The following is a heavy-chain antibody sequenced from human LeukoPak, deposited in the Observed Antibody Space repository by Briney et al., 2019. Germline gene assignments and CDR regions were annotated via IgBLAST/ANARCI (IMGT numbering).Heavy chain of an antibody. D-gene: IGHD1-26*01. J-gene: IGHJ6*03. CDR2: IYASGST. CDR3: AREDGSYLDVGYYYYMDV. CDR1: GGSISSYY. Sequence: SETLSLTCTVSGGSISSYYWSWIRQPAGKGLEWIGRIYASGSTNYNPSLKSRVTMSVDTSKNQFSLKLSSVTAADTAVYYCAREDGSYLDVGYYYYMDVWGKGTTVTVSS. V-gene: IGHV4-4*07.